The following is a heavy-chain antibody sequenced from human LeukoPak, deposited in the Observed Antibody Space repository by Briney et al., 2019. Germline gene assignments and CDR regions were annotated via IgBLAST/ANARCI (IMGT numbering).Heavy chain of an antibody. J-gene: IGHJ4*02. CDR2: IYYSGST. V-gene: IGHV4-30-4*01. CDR3: ARVSGGLARAFDY. Sequence: SEALSLTCTVSGGSIRSGDYYWSWIRQPPGKGLEWIGYIYYSGSTYYNPSLKSRFTISVDTSKNQFSLKLSSVTAADTAVYYCARVSGGLARAFDYWGQGTLVTVSS. D-gene: IGHD3/OR15-3a*01. CDR1: GGSIRSGDYY.